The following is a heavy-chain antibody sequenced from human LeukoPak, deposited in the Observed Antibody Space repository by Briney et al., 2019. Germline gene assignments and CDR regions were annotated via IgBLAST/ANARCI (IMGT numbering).Heavy chain of an antibody. CDR3: AKERLTTTTFDS. Sequence: GGSLRLSCAVSGFTFSTYAMSWVRQAPGKGLEWVSLISGSGGSTYYADSVKGRFTISRDNGKNTLSLQMNSLRAEDTALYYCAKERLTTTTFDSWGRGTLVTVSS. D-gene: IGHD4-11*01. V-gene: IGHV3-23*01. CDR2: ISGSGGST. J-gene: IGHJ4*02. CDR1: GFTFSTYA.